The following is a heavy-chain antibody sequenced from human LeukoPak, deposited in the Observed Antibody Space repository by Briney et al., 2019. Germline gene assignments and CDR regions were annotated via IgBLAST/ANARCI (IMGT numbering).Heavy chain of an antibody. D-gene: IGHD3-10*01. V-gene: IGHV4-30-4*01. Sequence: SETLSLTCTVSGGSFSSGDYYWSWIRQPPGKGLEWIGYIYYSGSIYYNPSLKSRVSISVGTSRNQFSLRLSSVTAADTAVYYCARGRGGFDYWGQGTLVTVSS. CDR1: GGSFSSGDYY. J-gene: IGHJ4*02. CDR2: IYYSGSI. CDR3: ARGRGGFDY.